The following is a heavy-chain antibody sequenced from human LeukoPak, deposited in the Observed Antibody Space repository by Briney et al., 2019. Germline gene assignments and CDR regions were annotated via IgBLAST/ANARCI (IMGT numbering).Heavy chain of an antibody. Sequence: SETLSLTCAVYGGSFTGYYWSWIRQPPGKGLEWIGEINHSRSTNYNPSLKSRVTISVDTSKNQFSLMLSSVTAADTAVYYCAVLGGKKGEFAPWAQETLVTVPS. V-gene: IGHV4-34*01. CDR2: INHSRST. CDR3: AVLGGKKGEFAP. D-gene: IGHD3-16*01. J-gene: IGHJ5*02. CDR1: GGSFTGYY.